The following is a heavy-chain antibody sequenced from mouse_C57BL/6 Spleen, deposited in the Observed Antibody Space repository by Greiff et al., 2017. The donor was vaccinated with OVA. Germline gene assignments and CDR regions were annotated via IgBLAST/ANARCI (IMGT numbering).Heavy chain of an antibody. CDR1: GYTFTSYW. Sequence: QVQLQQPGAELVKPGASVKMSCKASGYTFTSYWITWVKQRPGQGLEWIGDIYPGSGSTNYNEKFKSKATLNVDTASSTAYMQLSSLTSEDSAVYYCARVYSNYVGAMDYWGQGTSVTVSS. D-gene: IGHD2-5*01. CDR3: ARVYSNYVGAMDY. V-gene: IGHV1-55*01. J-gene: IGHJ4*01. CDR2: IYPGSGST.